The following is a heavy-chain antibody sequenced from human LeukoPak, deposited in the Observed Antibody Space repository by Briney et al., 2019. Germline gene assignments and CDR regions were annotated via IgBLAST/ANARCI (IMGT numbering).Heavy chain of an antibody. CDR1: GGSFSGYY. Sequence: PSETLSLTCAVYGGSFSGYYWSWIRQPPGKGLEWIGEINHSGSTNYNPSLKSRVTISVDTSKNQFSLKLSSVTAADTAVYYCARARHVHTYYYDSSGYYLYWGQGTLVTVSS. CDR3: ARARHVHTYYYDSSGYYLY. J-gene: IGHJ4*02. CDR2: INHSGST. V-gene: IGHV4-34*01. D-gene: IGHD3-22*01.